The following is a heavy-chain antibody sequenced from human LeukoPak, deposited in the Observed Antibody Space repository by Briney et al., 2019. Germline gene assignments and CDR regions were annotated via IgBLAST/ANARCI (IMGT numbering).Heavy chain of an antibody. CDR1: GFTFSGYG. Sequence: GGSLRLSCADSGFTFSGYGMHWVRQAPGKGLEWVALISYDGGNKYYADSVKGRFTISRDNSKNTLYLQMNSLTVEDTAVYYCAKSSAVVYGMDFWGQGTTVTVSS. CDR2: ISYDGGNK. V-gene: IGHV3-30*18. J-gene: IGHJ6*02. D-gene: IGHD3-10*01. CDR3: AKSSAVVYGMDF.